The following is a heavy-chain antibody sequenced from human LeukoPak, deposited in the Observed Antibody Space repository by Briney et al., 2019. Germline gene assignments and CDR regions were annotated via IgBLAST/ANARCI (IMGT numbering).Heavy chain of an antibody. CDR3: ARDGVLGGLFVWDY. V-gene: IGHV4-59*01. Sequence: PSETLSLTCAVYGGSFSGYYWSWIRQPPGEGLEWIGYIYYSGSTNYNPSLKSRVTISVDTSKNQFSLKLSSVTAADTAVYYCARDGVLGGLFVWDYWGQGTLVTVSS. J-gene: IGHJ4*02. CDR2: IYYSGST. CDR1: GGSFSGYY. D-gene: IGHD3-16*01.